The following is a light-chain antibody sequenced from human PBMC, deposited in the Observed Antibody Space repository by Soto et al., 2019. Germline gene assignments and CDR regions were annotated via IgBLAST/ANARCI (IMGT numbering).Light chain of an antibody. V-gene: IGLV2-23*02. J-gene: IGLJ2*01. CDR3: CSYAGSSTVV. CDR2: EVS. CDR1: SSDVGSYNL. Sequence: QSALTQPASVSGSPGQSITISCTGPSSDVGSYNLVSWYQQHPGKAPKLMIYEVSKRPSGVSNRFSGSKSGNTASLTLSGLQAEDEADYYCCSYAGSSTVVFGGGTKLTVL.